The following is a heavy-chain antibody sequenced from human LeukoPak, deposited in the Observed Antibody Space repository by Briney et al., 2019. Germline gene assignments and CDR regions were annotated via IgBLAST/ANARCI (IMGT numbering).Heavy chain of an antibody. D-gene: IGHD5-24*01. CDR3: ARGDVEMATITLDY. CDR1: GGSISSYY. CDR2: IYYSGST. V-gene: IGHV4-59*01. Sequence: SETLSLTCTVSGGSISSYYWSWIRQPPGKGLEWIGYIYYSGSTNYNPSLKSRVTISVGTSKNQFSLKLSSVTAADTAVYYCARGDVEMATITLDYWGQGTLVTVSS. J-gene: IGHJ4*02.